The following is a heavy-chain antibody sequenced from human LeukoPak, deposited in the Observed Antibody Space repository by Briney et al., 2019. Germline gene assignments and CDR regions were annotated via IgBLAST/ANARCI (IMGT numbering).Heavy chain of an antibody. J-gene: IGHJ6*03. CDR1: GGSISSYY. D-gene: IGHD1-14*01. Sequence: SETLSPTCTVSGGSISSYYWSWIRQPPGKGLEWIGYIYYSGSTNYNPSLKSRVTISVDTSKNQFSLKLSSVTAADTAVYYCARGRPEYMDVWGKGTTVTISS. CDR3: ARGRPEYMDV. CDR2: IYYSGST. V-gene: IGHV4-59*01.